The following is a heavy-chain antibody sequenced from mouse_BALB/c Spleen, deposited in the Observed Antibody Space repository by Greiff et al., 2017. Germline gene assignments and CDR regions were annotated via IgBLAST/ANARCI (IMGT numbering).Heavy chain of an antibody. CDR3: TKSYGNYVLAWFAY. CDR2: IRLKSNNYAT. CDR1: GFTFSNYW. J-gene: IGHJ3*01. D-gene: IGHD2-10*02. V-gene: IGHV6-6*02. Sequence: EVQGVESGGGLVQPGGSMKLSCVASGFTFSNYWMNWVRQSQEKGLEWVAEIRLKSNNYATHYAESVKGRFTISRDDSKSSVYLQMNNLRAEDTGIYYCTKSYGNYVLAWFAYWGQGTLVTVSA.